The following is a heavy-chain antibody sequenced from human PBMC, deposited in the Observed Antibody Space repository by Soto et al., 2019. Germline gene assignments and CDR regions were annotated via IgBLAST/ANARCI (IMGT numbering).Heavy chain of an antibody. V-gene: IGHV4-4*02. Sequence: SETLSLTCAVSSGSIISSNWWSWVRQPPGKGLEWIGEIYHSGSTNYNPSLKSRVTISVDKSKNQFSLKLSSVTTADTAVYYCARVGIAARGGYYYYMDVWGKGTTVTVSS. J-gene: IGHJ6*03. CDR1: SGSIISSNW. CDR2: IYHSGST. D-gene: IGHD6-6*01. CDR3: ARVGIAARGGYYYYMDV.